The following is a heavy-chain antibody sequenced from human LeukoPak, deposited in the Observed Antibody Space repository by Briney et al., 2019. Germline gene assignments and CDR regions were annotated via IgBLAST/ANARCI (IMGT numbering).Heavy chain of an antibody. CDR3: AKGPGYSYGYALDY. CDR1: GFTFSSYA. V-gene: IGHV3-23*01. D-gene: IGHD5-18*01. J-gene: IGHJ4*02. Sequence: GGSLRLTCAASGFTFSSYAMSWVRQAPGKGLEWVSAISGSGGSTYYADSVKGRFTISRDNSKNTLYLQMNSLRAEDTAVYYCAKGPGYSYGYALDYWGQGTQVTVSS. CDR2: ISGSGGST.